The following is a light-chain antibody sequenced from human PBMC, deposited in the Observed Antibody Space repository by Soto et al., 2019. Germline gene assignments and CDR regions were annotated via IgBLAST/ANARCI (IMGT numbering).Light chain of an antibody. CDR2: EVS. V-gene: IGLV1-40*01. J-gene: IGLJ2*01. Sequence: QSVLTQPPSVFGAPGQTVTIPCSGSSSNIGAGYDVHWYQQLPGTVPKLMIYEVSKRPSGVPDRSSGSKSGNTASLTVSGLQAEDEADYYCSSYAGSNNFVVFGGGTKLTVL. CDR3: SSYAGSNNFVV. CDR1: SSNIGAGYD.